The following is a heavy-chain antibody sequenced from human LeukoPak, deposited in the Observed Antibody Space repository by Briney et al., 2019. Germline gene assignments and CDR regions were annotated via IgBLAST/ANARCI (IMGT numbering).Heavy chain of an antibody. CDR1: GGSISSGGYS. V-gene: IGHV4-30-2*01. CDR2: IYHSGST. Sequence: SETLSLTCAVSGGSISSGGYSWSWIRQPPGKGLEWIGYIYHSGSTYYNPSLKSRVTISADRSKNQFSLKLSSVTAADTAVYYCARYYGAHIFDYWGQGTLVTVSS. CDR3: ARYYGAHIFDY. D-gene: IGHD4-17*01. J-gene: IGHJ4*02.